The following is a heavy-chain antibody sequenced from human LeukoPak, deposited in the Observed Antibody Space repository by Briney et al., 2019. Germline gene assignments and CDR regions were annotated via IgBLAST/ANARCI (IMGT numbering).Heavy chain of an antibody. CDR3: ARDSYSNYAFDY. Sequence: PSQTLSLTCTVSGGSISSGSYYWSWIRQPAGKGLEWIGRIYTSGSTNYNPSLKRRVTISVDTSKNQFSLKLSSVTAADTAVYYCARDSYSNYAFDYWGQGTLVTVSS. CDR2: IYTSGST. D-gene: IGHD4-11*01. J-gene: IGHJ4*02. CDR1: GGSISSGSYY. V-gene: IGHV4-61*02.